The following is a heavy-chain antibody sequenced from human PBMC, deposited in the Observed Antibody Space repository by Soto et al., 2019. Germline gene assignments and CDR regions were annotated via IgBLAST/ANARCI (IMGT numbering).Heavy chain of an antibody. CDR3: ATRTGRGWFGELLPPWYFDY. CDR1: GGSISSYY. J-gene: IGHJ4*02. CDR2: IYYSGST. D-gene: IGHD3-10*01. Sequence: SETLSLTCTVSGGSISSYYWSWIRQPPGKGLEWIGYIYYSGSTNYNPSLKSRVTISVDTSKNQFSLKLSSVTAADTAVYYCATRTGRGWFGELLPPWYFDYWGQGTLVTVSS. V-gene: IGHV4-59*01.